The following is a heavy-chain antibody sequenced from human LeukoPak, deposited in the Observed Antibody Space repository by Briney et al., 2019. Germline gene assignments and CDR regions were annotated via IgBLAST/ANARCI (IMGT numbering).Heavy chain of an antibody. CDR2: ITGYGAT. J-gene: IGHJ5*02. Sequence: GGSLRLSCAASGFTFSNFAMMWVRQAPGTGLQWVSTITGYGATFYADSVRGRFTIFRDTSMNTLFLQMNSLGAEDTAVYYCAKGAAAGKVDWFNPWGQGTLVTVSS. D-gene: IGHD6-13*01. V-gene: IGHV3-23*01. CDR3: AKGAAAGKVDWFNP. CDR1: GFTFSNFA.